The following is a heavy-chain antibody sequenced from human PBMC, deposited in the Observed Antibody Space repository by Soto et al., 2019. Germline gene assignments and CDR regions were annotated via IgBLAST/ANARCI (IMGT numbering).Heavy chain of an antibody. D-gene: IGHD3-16*01. CDR2: VSYDGSNK. J-gene: IGHJ4*02. CDR1: GFTFSSYG. Sequence: GGSLRLSCAASGFTFSSYGMHWVRQAPGKGLEWVALVSYDGSNKYFAASVKGRFTISRDNSNNTLYLQMNSLRAEDTAVYYCAKYVSDAYSPFDYWGQGTLVTVSS. CDR3: AKYVSDAYSPFDY. V-gene: IGHV3-30*18.